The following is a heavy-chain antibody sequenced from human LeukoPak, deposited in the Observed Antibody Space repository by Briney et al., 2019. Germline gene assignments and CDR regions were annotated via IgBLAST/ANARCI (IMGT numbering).Heavy chain of an antibody. V-gene: IGHV1-69*05. J-gene: IGHJ3*02. CDR1: GGTFSSYA. Sequence: ASVKVSCKASGGTFSSYAISWVRQAPGQGLEWMGGIIPIFGTANYAQKFQGRVTITTDESTSTAYMELSSLRSEDTAVYYCARDAHTAMALKPGAFDIWGQGTMVTVSS. D-gene: IGHD5-18*01. CDR2: IIPIFGTA. CDR3: ARDAHTAMALKPGAFDI.